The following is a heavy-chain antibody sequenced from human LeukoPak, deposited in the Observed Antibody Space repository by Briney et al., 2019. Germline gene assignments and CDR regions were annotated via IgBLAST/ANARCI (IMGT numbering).Heavy chain of an antibody. V-gene: IGHV4-59*12. Sequence: TSETLSLTCTVSGGSISSYYWSWIRQPPGKGLEWIGYIYHSGSTYYNPSLKSRVTISVDRSKNQFSLKLSSVTAADTAVYYCARDPPQHRNAFDIWGQGTMVTVSS. CDR1: GGSISSYY. CDR3: ARDPPQHRNAFDI. J-gene: IGHJ3*02. CDR2: IYHSGST. D-gene: IGHD1-14*01.